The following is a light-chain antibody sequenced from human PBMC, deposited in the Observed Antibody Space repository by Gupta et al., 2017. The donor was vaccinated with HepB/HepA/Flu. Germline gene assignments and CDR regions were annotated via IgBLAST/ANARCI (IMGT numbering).Light chain of an antibody. Sequence: QSVLTPPPSASGTPGQSVTITCSGGNSNIGRNSVYWYQQFPGTAPPLLIYRDYQRPSGVPARFSGSKSGTSASLAISGLRSGDEAHYYCVAWDDTLSGAVFGGGTKLTVL. CDR1: NSNIGRNS. CDR3: VAWDDTLSGAV. J-gene: IGLJ2*01. CDR2: RDY. V-gene: IGLV1-47*01.